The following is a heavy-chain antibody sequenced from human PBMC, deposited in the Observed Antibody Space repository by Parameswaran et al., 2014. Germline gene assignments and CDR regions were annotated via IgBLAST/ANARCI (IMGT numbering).Heavy chain of an antibody. Sequence: RWIRQPPGKGLEWVSYISSSGSTIYYADSVKGRFTISRDNAKNSLYLQMNSLRAEDTAVYYCARDSQEYCTNGVCYTSDYYYGMDVWGQGTTVTVSS. D-gene: IGHD2-8*01. V-gene: IGHV3-11*01. J-gene: IGHJ6*02. CDR3: ARDSQEYCTNGVCYTSDYYYGMDV. CDR2: ISSSGSTI.